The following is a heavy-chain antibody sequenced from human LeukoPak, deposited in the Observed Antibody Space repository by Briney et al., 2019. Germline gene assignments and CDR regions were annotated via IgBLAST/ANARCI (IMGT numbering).Heavy chain of an antibody. D-gene: IGHD5-18*01. CDR2: IYSGGTT. CDR1: GFTVSTNC. CDR3: ARVDTVMAYYFDL. Sequence: GGSLRLSCAASGFTVSTNCMTWVRQAPGKGLEWVSTIYSGGTTYYADSVMGRFTISRHNSRNTLYLQMNSLRAEDTAVYYCARVDTVMAYYFDLWGHGALMSASS. J-gene: IGHJ4*03. V-gene: IGHV3-53*04.